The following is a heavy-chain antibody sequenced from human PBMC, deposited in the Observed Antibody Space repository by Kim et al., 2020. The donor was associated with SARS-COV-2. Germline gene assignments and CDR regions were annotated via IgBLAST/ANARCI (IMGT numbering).Heavy chain of an antibody. CDR3: ARAESIAARRRGVFDY. D-gene: IGHD6-6*01. V-gene: IGHV3-30-3*01. Sequence: GGSLRLSCAASGFTFSSYAMHWVRQAPGKGLEWVAVISYDGSNKYYADSVKGRFTISRDNSKNTLYLQMNSLRAEDTAVYYCARAESIAARRRGVFDYWG. CDR1: GFTFSSYA. CDR2: ISYDGSNK. J-gene: IGHJ4*01.